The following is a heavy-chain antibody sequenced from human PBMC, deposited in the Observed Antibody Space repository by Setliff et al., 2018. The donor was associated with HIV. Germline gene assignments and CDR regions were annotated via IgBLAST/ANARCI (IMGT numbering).Heavy chain of an antibody. CDR2: IYYSGST. Sequence: SETLSLTCTVSGGSISSGGYYWSWIRQHPGKGLEWIGYIYYSGSTYYNPSLKSRVTISIDTSKNQFSLKLSSETAADTAVYYCARVLVVVTDSDYDTNYNYYFYMDVWGKGTTVTVSS. J-gene: IGHJ6*03. CDR1: GGSISSGGYY. CDR3: ARVLVVVTDSDYDTNYNYYFYMDV. D-gene: IGHD5-12*01. V-gene: IGHV4-31*03.